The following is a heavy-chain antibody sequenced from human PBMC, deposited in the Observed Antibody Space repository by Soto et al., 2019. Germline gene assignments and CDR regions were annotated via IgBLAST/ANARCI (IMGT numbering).Heavy chain of an antibody. CDR1: GGSISSSSYY. V-gene: IGHV4-39*01. CDR3: ARHLTYYYDRGDAFDI. D-gene: IGHD3-22*01. Sequence: QLQLQESGPGLVKPSETLSLTCTVSGGSISSSSYYWGWIRQPPGKGLEWIGSIYYSGSTYYNPSLKSRVTISVDTSKNQFSLKLSSVTAADTAVYYCARHLTYYYDRGDAFDIWGQGTMVTVSS. J-gene: IGHJ3*02. CDR2: IYYSGST.